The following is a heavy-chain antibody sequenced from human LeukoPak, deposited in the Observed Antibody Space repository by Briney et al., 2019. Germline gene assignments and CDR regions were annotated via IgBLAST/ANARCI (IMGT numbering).Heavy chain of an antibody. CDR2: INIDGSST. Sequence: GGSLRLSCAASGFTFSSYWMHWVRQAPGKGLVWVSRINIDGSSTNYADSVKGRFTISRDNAKNTLYLQMNSLRAEDTAMYYCARAVYYSNYLGYWGQGTLVTVSS. V-gene: IGHV3-74*01. D-gene: IGHD3-10*01. J-gene: IGHJ4*01. CDR1: GFTFSSYW. CDR3: ARAVYYSNYLGY.